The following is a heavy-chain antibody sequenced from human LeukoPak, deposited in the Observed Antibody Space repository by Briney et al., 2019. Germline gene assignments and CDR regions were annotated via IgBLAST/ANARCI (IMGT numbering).Heavy chain of an antibody. CDR3: ARVPRRALGYCSGGSCTRLMLFDY. J-gene: IGHJ4*02. CDR1: GYTFTGYY. D-gene: IGHD2-15*01. CDR2: INPNSGGT. Sequence: GASVKVSCKASGYTFTGYYMHWVRQAPGQGLEWMGWINPNSGGTNYAQKFQGRVTMTRDTSISTAYMELSRLRSDDTAVYYCARVPRRALGYCSGGSCTRLMLFDYWGQGTLVTVSS. V-gene: IGHV1-2*02.